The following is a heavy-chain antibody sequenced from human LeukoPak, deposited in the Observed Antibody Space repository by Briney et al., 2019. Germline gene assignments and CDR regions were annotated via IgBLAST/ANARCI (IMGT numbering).Heavy chain of an antibody. J-gene: IGHJ4*02. CDR2: ISGRDDST. CDR1: GFSFSNYA. V-gene: IGHV3-23*01. Sequence: GGSLRLSCAASGFSFSNYAMSWVRQVPGKGLEWVSAISGRDDSTYYADSVKGRFTISRDTSKNTLYMQMNSLRAEDTAVYYCAKWGDYDVLTGYYDSDYWGQGTLVTVSS. D-gene: IGHD3-9*01. CDR3: AKWGDYDVLTGYYDSDY.